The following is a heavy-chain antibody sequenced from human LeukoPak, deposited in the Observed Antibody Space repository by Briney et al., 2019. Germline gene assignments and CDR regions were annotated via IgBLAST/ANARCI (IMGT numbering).Heavy chain of an antibody. CDR3: AREYQGHWDY. Sequence: GGSLRLSCAASGFTFSSYAMHWVRQAPGKGLEWVAVISYDGSNKYYADSVKGRFTISRDNSKNTLYLQMNSLRAEDTAVYYCAREYQGHWDYWGQGTLVTVYS. J-gene: IGHJ4*02. CDR2: ISYDGSNK. D-gene: IGHD1-1*01. CDR1: GFTFSSYA. V-gene: IGHV3-30*04.